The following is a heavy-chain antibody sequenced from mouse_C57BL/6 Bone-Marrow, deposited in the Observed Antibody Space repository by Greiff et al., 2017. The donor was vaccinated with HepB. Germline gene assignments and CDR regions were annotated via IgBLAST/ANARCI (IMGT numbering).Heavy chain of an antibody. CDR3: ARQESYGSSYGWYFDV. D-gene: IGHD1-1*01. V-gene: IGHV1-7*01. CDR2: INPSSGYT. Sequence: VQLQPSGAELAKPGSSVQLSCKASGYTFPCFCMHWVILRPVQGLEWIGYINPSSGYTKYNQKFKDKATLTADKSSSTAYMQLSNLTYEDSAVYYCARQESYGSSYGWYFDVWGTGTTVTVSS. J-gene: IGHJ1*03. CDR1: GYTFPCFC.